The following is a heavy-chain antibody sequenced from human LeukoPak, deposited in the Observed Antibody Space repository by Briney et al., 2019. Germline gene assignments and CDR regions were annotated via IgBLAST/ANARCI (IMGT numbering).Heavy chain of an antibody. CDR1: GFSLSSYS. D-gene: IGHD3-22*01. CDR3: ARHRRYSDSGYFYYDY. Sequence: GGSLRLSCVASGFSLSSYSINWVRQAPGKGLEWVSYISGGADPIYYADSVKGRFTISRDIGKNSLYLQMNSLRVEDTAVYYCARHRRYSDSGYFYYDYWGQGALVTVSS. CDR2: ISGGADPI. J-gene: IGHJ4*02. V-gene: IGHV3-48*01.